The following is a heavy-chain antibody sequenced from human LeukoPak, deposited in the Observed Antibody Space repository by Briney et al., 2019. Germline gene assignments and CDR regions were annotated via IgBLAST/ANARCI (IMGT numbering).Heavy chain of an antibody. CDR3: ARLGLGGTGHYYFDY. V-gene: IGHV5-51*01. CDR2: IYPSDSDT. Sequence: GESLQISCQGSGYTFINYWIAWVRQMPGKGLEWMGIIYPSDSDTRYSPSFQGQVTISVDKSINTAYLQWSGLKASDTAMYYCARLGLGGTGHYYFDYWGQGTLVTVSS. D-gene: IGHD3/OR15-3a*01. J-gene: IGHJ4*02. CDR1: GYTFINYW.